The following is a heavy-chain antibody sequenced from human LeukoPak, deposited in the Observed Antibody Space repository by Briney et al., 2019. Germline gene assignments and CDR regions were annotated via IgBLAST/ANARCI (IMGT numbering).Heavy chain of an antibody. V-gene: IGHV3-11*01. J-gene: IGHJ4*02. Sequence: PGGSLRLSCAASGFTFSDYYMSWIRQAPGKGLEWVSYISSSGTTIYYADSVKGRFTISRDNAENSLYLQMNSLRAEDTAVYYCARSVGGIAAAAGFDYWGQGTLVTVSS. D-gene: IGHD6-13*01. CDR2: ISSSGTTI. CDR1: GFTFSDYY. CDR3: ARSVGGIAAAAGFDY.